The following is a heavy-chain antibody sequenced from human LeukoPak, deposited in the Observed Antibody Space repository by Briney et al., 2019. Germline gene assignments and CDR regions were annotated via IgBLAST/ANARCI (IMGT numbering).Heavy chain of an antibody. V-gene: IGHV4-34*01. Sequence: SETLSLTCAVYGGSFSGYYWSWIRQPPGKGLEWIGEINHSGSTNYNPSLKSRVTTSVDTSKNQFSLKLSSVTAADTAVYYCASSRVVRGVIDYWGQGTLVTVSS. CDR1: GGSFSGYY. CDR2: INHSGST. J-gene: IGHJ4*02. D-gene: IGHD3-10*01. CDR3: ASSRVVRGVIDY.